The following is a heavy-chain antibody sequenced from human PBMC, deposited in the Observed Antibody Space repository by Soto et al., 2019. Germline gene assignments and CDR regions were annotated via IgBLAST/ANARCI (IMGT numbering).Heavy chain of an antibody. J-gene: IGHJ3*02. CDR2: IYYSGST. V-gene: IGHV4-39*01. CDR3: ARHVGEGEEWEPRSHHDAFDI. D-gene: IGHD1-26*01. CDR1: GGSISSSSYY. Sequence: PSETLSLTCTVSGGSISSSSYYWGWIRQPPGKGLEWIGSIYYSGSTYYNPSLKSRVTISVDTSKNQFSLKLSSVTAADTAVYYCARHVGEGEEWEPRSHHDAFDIWGQGTMVTVSS.